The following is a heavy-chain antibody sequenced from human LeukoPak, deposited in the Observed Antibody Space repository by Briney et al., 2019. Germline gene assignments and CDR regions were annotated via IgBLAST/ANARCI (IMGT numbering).Heavy chain of an antibody. Sequence: PGGSLRLSCAASDFTFSTYTMNWVRQAPGKGLEWVSSISSSDSYIYYADSVKGRFTISRDNAKNSLYLQMNSLRAEDTAVYYCARDTYYYDSSGVYYYYYMDVGGNGTTVTVSS. D-gene: IGHD3-22*01. V-gene: IGHV3-21*01. CDR1: DFTFSTYT. J-gene: IGHJ6*03. CDR3: ARDTYYYDSSGVYYYYYMDV. CDR2: ISSSDSYI.